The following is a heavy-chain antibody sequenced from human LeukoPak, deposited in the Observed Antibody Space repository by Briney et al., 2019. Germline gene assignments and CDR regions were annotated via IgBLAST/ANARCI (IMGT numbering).Heavy chain of an antibody. V-gene: IGHV4-31*03. J-gene: IGHJ4*02. CDR1: GGSISSGGYY. Sequence: SETLSLTCTVSGGSISSGGYYWSWIRQHPGKGLEWIGYIYYSGSTYYNPSLKSRVTISVDTSKNQFSLKLSSVTAADTAVCYCARVGILTGSYYFDYWGQGTLVTVSS. CDR3: ARVGILTGSYYFDY. CDR2: IYYSGST. D-gene: IGHD3-9*01.